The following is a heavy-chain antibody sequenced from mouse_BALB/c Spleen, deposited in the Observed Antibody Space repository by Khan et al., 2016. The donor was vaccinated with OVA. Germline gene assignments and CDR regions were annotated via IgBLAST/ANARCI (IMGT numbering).Heavy chain of an antibody. J-gene: IGHJ3*01. CDR1: GYTFTDYY. D-gene: IGHD1-2*01. CDR2: ISPGSGDT. CDR3: ARRNYFGYSFAY. Sequence: QLQLVQSGAELARPGASVKLSCKASGYTFTDYYINWVKQRTGQGLEWIGEISPGSGDTYYNEKFKGKAPLTADTSSNTADMQLSSLTSEASAVYFWARRNYFGYSFAYWGQGTLVTVSA. V-gene: IGHV1-77*01.